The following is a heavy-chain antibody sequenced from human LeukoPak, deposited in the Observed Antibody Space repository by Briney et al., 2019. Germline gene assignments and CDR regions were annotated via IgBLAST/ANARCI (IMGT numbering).Heavy chain of an antibody. J-gene: IGHJ6*02. Sequence: PGRSLRLSCEASGLTFSSYGMHWVRQAPGKGLEWVAVISYDGSNKYYADSVKGRFTISRDNSKNTLYLQMNSLRAEDTAVYYCARDLDVLRFLEWSTSAYYYYGMDVWGQGTTVTVSS. CDR3: ARDLDVLRFLEWSTSAYYYYGMDV. D-gene: IGHD3-3*01. V-gene: IGHV3-30*03. CDR1: GLTFSSYG. CDR2: ISYDGSNK.